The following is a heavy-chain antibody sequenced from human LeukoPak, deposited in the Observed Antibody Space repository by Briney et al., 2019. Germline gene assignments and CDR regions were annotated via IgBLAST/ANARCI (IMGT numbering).Heavy chain of an antibody. D-gene: IGHD3-10*01. Sequence: SETLSLTCSVSGGSISSYYWSWIRQPPGKGLEWIGYIYYSGSTNYNPSLKSRVTISVDTSKNQFSLKLSSVTAADTAVYYCARVTLSYAAGEYYYMDVWGKGTTVTVSS. CDR3: ARVTLSYAAGEYYYMDV. CDR1: GGSISSYY. CDR2: IYYSGST. V-gene: IGHV4-59*01. J-gene: IGHJ6*03.